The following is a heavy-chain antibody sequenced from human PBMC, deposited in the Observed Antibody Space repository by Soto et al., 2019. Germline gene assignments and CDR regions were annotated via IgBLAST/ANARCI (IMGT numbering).Heavy chain of an antibody. CDR1: GFTFGSYG. CDR3: AKVLAARASDY. D-gene: IGHD6-6*01. V-gene: IGHV3-30*18. CDR2: ISYDGSNK. J-gene: IGHJ4*02. Sequence: GGSLRLSCAASGFTFGSYGMHWVRQAPGKGLEWVAVISYDGSNKYYADSVKGRFTISRDNSKNTLYLQMNSLRAEDTAVYYCAKVLAARASDYWGQGTLVTVSS.